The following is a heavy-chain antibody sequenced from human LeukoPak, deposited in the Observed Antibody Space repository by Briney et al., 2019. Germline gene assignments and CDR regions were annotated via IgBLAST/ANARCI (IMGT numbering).Heavy chain of an antibody. D-gene: IGHD6-19*01. CDR3: ATFKKRLVTNWFDP. V-gene: IGHV1-8*01. CDR2: MNPNSGNT. CDR1: GYTFTSYD. J-gene: IGHJ5*02. Sequence: ASVKVSCKASGYTFTSYDINWVRQATGQGLEWMGWMNPNSGNTGYAQKFQGRVTMTRNTSISTAYMELSSLRSEDTAVYYCATFKKRLVTNWFDPWGQGTLVTVSS.